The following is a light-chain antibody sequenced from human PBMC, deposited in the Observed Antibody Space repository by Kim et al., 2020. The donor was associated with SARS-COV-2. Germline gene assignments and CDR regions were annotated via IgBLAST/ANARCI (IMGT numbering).Light chain of an antibody. V-gene: IGKV3-20*01. CDR1: QSVSNSY. J-gene: IGKJ4*01. CDR3: QQYGSSPLT. CDR2: GAS. Sequence: SPGESATLSCRASQSVSNSYLAWYQQKPGQAPRLLIYGASSRATGIPDRFSGSGSGTDFTFSISRLEPEDFAVYYCQQYGSSPLTFGGGTKVDIK.